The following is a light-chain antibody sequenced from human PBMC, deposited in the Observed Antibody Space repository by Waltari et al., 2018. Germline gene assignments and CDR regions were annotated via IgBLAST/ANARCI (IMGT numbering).Light chain of an antibody. CDR1: SSDVGGYNY. CDR2: DVS. V-gene: IGLV2-14*03. J-gene: IGLJ2*01. CDR3: SSYTSSSTV. Sequence: QSALTQPASVSGSPGPSLTISCPGTSSDVGGYNYVSWYQQHPGKAPKLMIYDVSNRPSGVSNRFSGSKSGNTASLTISGLQAEDEADYYCSSYTSSSTVFGGGTKLTVL.